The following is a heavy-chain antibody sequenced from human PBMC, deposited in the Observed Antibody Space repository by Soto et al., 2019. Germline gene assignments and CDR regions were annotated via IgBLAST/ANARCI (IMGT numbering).Heavy chain of an antibody. CDR2: IIPIFGTA. V-gene: IGHV1-69*13. CDR3: ARGPYDFWSGYHRKNYFDY. D-gene: IGHD3-3*01. CDR1: GGTFSSYA. J-gene: IGHJ4*02. Sequence: GASVKVSCKASGGTFSSYAISWVRQAPGQGLEWMGGIIPIFGTANYAQKFQGRVTITADESTSTAYMELSSLRSEDTAVYYCARGPYDFWSGYHRKNYFDYWGQGTLVTVSS.